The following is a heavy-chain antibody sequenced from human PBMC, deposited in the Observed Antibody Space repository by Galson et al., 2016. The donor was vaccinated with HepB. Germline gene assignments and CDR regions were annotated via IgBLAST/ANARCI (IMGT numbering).Heavy chain of an antibody. Sequence: SLRLSCAASGFTFSNYAFHWVRQAPGKGLEWVTVFSFDENKKFYADSVKGRFTISRDNSKNTLYLQMNSLRVEDTAVYYCARDSKLPSVTRSAFDVWGQGTVVTVSS. CDR2: FSFDENKK. J-gene: IGHJ3*01. CDR3: ARDSKLPSVTRSAFDV. D-gene: IGHD3-3*01. CDR1: GFTFSNYA. V-gene: IGHV3-30*04.